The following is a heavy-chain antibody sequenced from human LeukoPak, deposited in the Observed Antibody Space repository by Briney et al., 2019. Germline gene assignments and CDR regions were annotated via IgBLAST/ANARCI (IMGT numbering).Heavy chain of an antibody. CDR1: GGSISSTSYY. V-gene: IGHV4-39*01. Sequence: SETLSLTCTVSGGSISSTSYYWGWIRQPPGKGLGWIAGIYYSGSTYYNPSLKSRVTISVDTSKNQFSLRLNSVTAADTAVYYRARSYCSSTSCYASGYFDYWGQGTLVTVSS. D-gene: IGHD2-2*01. CDR2: IYYSGST. CDR3: ARSYCSSTSCYASGYFDY. J-gene: IGHJ4*02.